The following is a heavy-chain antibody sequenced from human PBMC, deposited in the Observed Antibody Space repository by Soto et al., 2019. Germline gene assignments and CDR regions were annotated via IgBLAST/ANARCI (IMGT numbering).Heavy chain of an antibody. D-gene: IGHD1-26*01. J-gene: IGHJ4*02. V-gene: IGHV3-11*01. CDR3: ARQLERRVGAASH. CDR2: ISPSGDVT. CDR1: GFFFTDYF. Sequence: QVQLAESGGGLVKSGGSLTLSCSTSGFFFTDYFMSWIRQAPGKGLEWVSYISPSGDVTHYADSVKGRFTISSDNTKNSLFLQMSSLRDDDTAVYYCARQLERRVGAASHWGQGTRVSVSS.